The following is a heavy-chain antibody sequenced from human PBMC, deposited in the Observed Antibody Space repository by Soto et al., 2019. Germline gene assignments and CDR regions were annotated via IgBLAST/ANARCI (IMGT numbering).Heavy chain of an antibody. CDR3: ASAEWLHYFDP. Sequence: SETLSLTCAVDGGSFSGYFWSWIRQTPGKGLEWIGEINLSGRSDYNPSLKSRVTISLDTSKNQFSLNLTSVTAADTGVYFCASAEWLHYFDPWGQGTLVTVSS. J-gene: IGHJ5*02. CDR2: INLSGRS. V-gene: IGHV4-34*01. D-gene: IGHD3-3*01. CDR1: GGSFSGYF.